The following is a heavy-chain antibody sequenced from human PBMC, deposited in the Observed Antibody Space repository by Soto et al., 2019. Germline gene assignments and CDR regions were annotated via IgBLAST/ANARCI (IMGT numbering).Heavy chain of an antibody. V-gene: IGHV4-39*01. D-gene: IGHD4-4*01. CDR3: ARLSYPVTSDY. Sequence: PSETLSLTCTVSGGSISSSSYYWGWIRQPPGKGLQWIGSIYYSGSTYYSPSLKSRVTISVDTSKNQFSLKLSSVTAADTAVYYCARLSYPVTSDYWGQGTLVPASS. CDR2: IYYSGST. CDR1: GGSISSSSYY. J-gene: IGHJ4*02.